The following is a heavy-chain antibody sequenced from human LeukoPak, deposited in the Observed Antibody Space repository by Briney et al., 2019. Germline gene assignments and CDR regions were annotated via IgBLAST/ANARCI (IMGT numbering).Heavy chain of an antibody. D-gene: IGHD2/OR15-2a*01. CDR3: SREAEVYAVKGAFDI. V-gene: IGHV4-59*12. J-gene: IGHJ3*02. Sequence: PSETLSLTCTVSGGSISSYYWSWIRQPPGKGLEWIGYIYYSGSTNYNPSLKSRVTISVDTSKNQFSLKLSSVTAADTAVYYCSREAEVYAVKGAFDIWGQGTMVTVSS. CDR1: GGSISSYY. CDR2: IYYSGST.